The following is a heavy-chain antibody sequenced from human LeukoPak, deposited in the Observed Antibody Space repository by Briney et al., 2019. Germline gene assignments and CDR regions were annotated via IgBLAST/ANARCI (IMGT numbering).Heavy chain of an antibody. J-gene: IGHJ3*02. CDR1: GGSISSSNW. Sequence: PSETLSLTCGVSGGSISSSNWWSWVRQPPGKGLEWIGEIYHSGSINYKPSLKSRVTISIDKSKNQFSLKLTSVTAADTAVYYCAKKDNGEIPGIFDIWGQGTMVTVSS. V-gene: IGHV4-4*02. CDR3: AKKDNGEIPGIFDI. D-gene: IGHD6-13*01. CDR2: IYHSGSI.